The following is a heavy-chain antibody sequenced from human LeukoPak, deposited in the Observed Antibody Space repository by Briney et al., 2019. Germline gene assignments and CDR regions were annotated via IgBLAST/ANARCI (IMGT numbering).Heavy chain of an antibody. Sequence: PGGSLRLSCAASGFTFSGSAMHWVRQASGKGLEWVGRIRSKANSYATAYAAPVKGRFTISRDDSKNTAYLQMNSLKTEDTAVYYCTRIGGGDSSGYYYGDFDYWGQGTLVTVSS. J-gene: IGHJ4*02. CDR1: GFTFSGSA. V-gene: IGHV3-73*01. CDR2: IRSKANSYAT. D-gene: IGHD3-22*01. CDR3: TRIGGGDSSGYYYGDFDY.